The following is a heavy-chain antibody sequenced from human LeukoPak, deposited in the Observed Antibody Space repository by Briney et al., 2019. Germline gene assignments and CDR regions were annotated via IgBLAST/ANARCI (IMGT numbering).Heavy chain of an antibody. Sequence: ASVKVSCKASGYTFTGYYMHWVRQAPGQGLEWMGWINPNSGGTNYAQKFQGRVTMTRDTSISTAYMELSSLRSEDTAVYYCASTDYGDYEYYFDYWGQGTLVTVSS. CDR2: INPNSGGT. J-gene: IGHJ4*02. V-gene: IGHV1-2*02. D-gene: IGHD4-17*01. CDR1: GYTFTGYY. CDR3: ASTDYGDYEYYFDY.